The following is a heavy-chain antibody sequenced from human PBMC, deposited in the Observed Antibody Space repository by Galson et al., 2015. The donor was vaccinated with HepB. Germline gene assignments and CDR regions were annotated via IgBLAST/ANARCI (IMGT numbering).Heavy chain of an antibody. CDR2: IDWDDDK. CDR1: GFSLSTSGMC. CDR3: ARMKGDCSSTSCYTGVYYYYYMDV. D-gene: IGHD2-2*02. Sequence: PALVKPTQTLTLTCTFSGFSLSTSGMCVSWIRQPPGKALEWLALIDWDDDKYYSTSLKTRLTISKDTSKNQVVLTMTNMDPVDTATYYCARMKGDCSSTSCYTGVYYYYYMDVWGKGTTVTVSS. V-gene: IGHV2-70*01. J-gene: IGHJ6*03.